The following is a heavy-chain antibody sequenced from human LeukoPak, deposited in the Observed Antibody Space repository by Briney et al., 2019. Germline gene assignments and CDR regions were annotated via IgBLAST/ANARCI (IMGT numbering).Heavy chain of an antibody. CDR2: IIPIFGTA. V-gene: IGHV1-69*01. D-gene: IGHD5-24*01. Sequence: SVKVSCKASGGTFSSYAISWVRQAPGQGLEWMGGIIPIFGTANYAQKFQGRVTITADESTSTAYMELSSLRSEDTAVCYCARERWGTWLQLDYWGQGTLVTVSS. CDR3: ARERWGTWLQLDY. J-gene: IGHJ4*02. CDR1: GGTFSSYA.